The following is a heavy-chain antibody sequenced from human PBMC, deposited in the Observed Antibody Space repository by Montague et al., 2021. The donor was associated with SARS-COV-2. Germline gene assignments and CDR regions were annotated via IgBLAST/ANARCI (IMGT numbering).Heavy chain of an antibody. CDR2: IYHSGST. D-gene: IGHD6-13*01. Sequence: SETLSLTCGVSGGSVSSSHWWSWVSQHPGKGLQYIVEIYHSGSTNYNQSLKSRVTISIDKSKNQFSLRMRSVTAADTAVYYCARVASAGAGVDYWGQGTLVTVSS. V-gene: IGHV4-4*02. CDR3: ARVASAGAGVDY. CDR1: GGSVSSSHW. J-gene: IGHJ4*02.